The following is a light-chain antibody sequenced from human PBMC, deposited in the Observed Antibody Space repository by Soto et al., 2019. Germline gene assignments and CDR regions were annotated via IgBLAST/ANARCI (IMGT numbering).Light chain of an antibody. CDR2: AAS. Sequence: DIQMTQSPSSLSASVGDRLTITCRASQSISSYLNWYQQKPGKAPKLLIYAASSLQSGVPSRFSGSGSGTDFSLTISSLQPEDFATYYCQQSYSTPRTFGQGTKVDIK. J-gene: IGKJ1*01. V-gene: IGKV1-39*01. CDR1: QSISSY. CDR3: QQSYSTPRT.